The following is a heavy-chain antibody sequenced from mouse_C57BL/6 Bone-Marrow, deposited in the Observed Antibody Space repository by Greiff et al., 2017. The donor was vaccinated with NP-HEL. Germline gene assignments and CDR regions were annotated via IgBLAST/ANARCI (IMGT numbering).Heavy chain of an antibody. CDR3: ALTGTRTGFDY. D-gene: IGHD4-1*01. V-gene: IGHV1-18*01. CDR2: INPNNGGT. CDR1: GYTFTDYN. J-gene: IGHJ2*01. Sequence: EVKLVESGPELVKPGASVKIPCKASGYTFTDYNMDWVKQSPGKSLEWIGGINPNNGGTIYIQKFKGKATLTVDKSSSTAYMELRSLTSEDTAVYYCALTGTRTGFDYWGQGTTLTVSS.